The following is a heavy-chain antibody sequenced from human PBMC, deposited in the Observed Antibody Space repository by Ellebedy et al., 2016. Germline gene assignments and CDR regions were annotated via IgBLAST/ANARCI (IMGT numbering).Heavy chain of an antibody. Sequence: ASVKVSCXASGYTFTSYAMHWVRQAPGQRLEWMGWINAGNGNTKYSQKFQGRVTITRDTSASTAYMELSSLRSEDTAVYYCARDPRGDYGGDYFDYWGQGTLVTVSS. CDR1: GYTFTSYA. V-gene: IGHV1-3*01. J-gene: IGHJ4*02. D-gene: IGHD4-17*01. CDR2: INAGNGNT. CDR3: ARDPRGDYGGDYFDY.